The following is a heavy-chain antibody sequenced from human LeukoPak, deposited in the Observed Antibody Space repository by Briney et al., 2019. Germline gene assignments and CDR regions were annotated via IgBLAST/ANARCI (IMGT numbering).Heavy chain of an antibody. D-gene: IGHD3/OR15-3a*01. J-gene: IGHJ6*03. Sequence: GGTLRLSCAGSGFTFSSYGMSWVRQAPGKGLEWVSAIRGTGTSTYYADSVKGRFTISRDNSKNTLYLQMNSLRAEDTALYYCARVRGRRPRSTWTIYYYYYMDVWGKGTTVTVSS. CDR1: GFTFSSYG. CDR3: ARVRGRRPRSTWTIYYYYYMDV. V-gene: IGHV3-23*01. CDR2: IRGTGTST.